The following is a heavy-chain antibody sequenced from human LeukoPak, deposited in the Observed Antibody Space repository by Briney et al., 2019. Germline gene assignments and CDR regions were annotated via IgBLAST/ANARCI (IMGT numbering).Heavy chain of an antibody. CDR2: IRNKANSYTT. V-gene: IGHV3-72*01. J-gene: IGHJ4*02. CDR3: ARVGSSGWEDY. CDR1: GFTFSDHY. D-gene: IGHD6-19*01. Sequence: QTGGSLRLSCAASGFTFSDHYMDWVRQAPGKGLEWVGRIRNKANSYTTEYAASVKGRSTISRDDSKNSLYLQINSLKIEDTAVYYCARVGSSGWEDYWGQGTLVTVSS.